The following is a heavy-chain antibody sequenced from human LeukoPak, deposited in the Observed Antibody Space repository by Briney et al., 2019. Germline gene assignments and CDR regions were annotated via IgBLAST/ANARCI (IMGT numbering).Heavy chain of an antibody. V-gene: IGHV3-7*03. Sequence: GGSLRLSRATSGFTFGNFWMSWVRQAPGKGLEWVANIKQDGSEKYYVDSVKGRFTISRDNAKNSLYLQMNSLRSEDTAVYYCARTYQRGPIYSGSFGYWGQGTLVTVSS. J-gene: IGHJ4*02. CDR1: GFTFGNFW. CDR3: ARTYQRGPIYSGSFGY. CDR2: IKQDGSEK. D-gene: IGHD1-26*01.